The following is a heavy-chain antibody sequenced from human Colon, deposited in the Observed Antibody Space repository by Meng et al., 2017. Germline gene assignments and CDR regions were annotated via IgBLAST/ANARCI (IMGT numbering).Heavy chain of an antibody. CDR1: GFTFSSYA. Sequence: ESLKISCAASGFTFSSYAMTWVRQAPGKGLEWVSGISGSGGSTYYADSVKGRFTIYRDNPKNTLFLLMNSLRAEDTAIYYCAKAFCSGGACWDYWGQGTLVTVSS. CDR2: ISGSGGST. J-gene: IGHJ4*02. CDR3: AKAFCSGGACWDY. V-gene: IGHV3-23*01. D-gene: IGHD2-15*01.